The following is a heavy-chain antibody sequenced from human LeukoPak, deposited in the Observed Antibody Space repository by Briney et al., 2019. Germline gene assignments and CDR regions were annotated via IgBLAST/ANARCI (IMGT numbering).Heavy chain of an antibody. CDR1: GYTLTSDD. CDR2: MKPNSGNT. Sequence: SVKVSCKASGYTLTSDDINWVRQATGQVLEWMGWMKPNSGNTSYALKFQGRVTMTRNTSISTAYMELSSLRSEDTAVYYGAREYPADAFDIWGQGTMVTVSS. CDR3: AREYPADAFDI. J-gene: IGHJ3*02. V-gene: IGHV1-8*01. D-gene: IGHD2/OR15-2a*01.